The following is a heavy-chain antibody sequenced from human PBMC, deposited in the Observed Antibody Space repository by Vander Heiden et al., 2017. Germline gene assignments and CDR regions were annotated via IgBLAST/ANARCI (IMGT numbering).Heavy chain of an antibody. J-gene: IGHJ6*02. Sequence: QVQLVESGGGVVQPGRSLRLSCAATGFTFSMYGMHWIRQAPGKGLEWVAVISYDSTNKWYAESVKDRFTISRDSPKNTLYLQMHSLRADDTAVYYCAKEFDNYSGTKYGLDVWGQGTTGIVSS. V-gene: IGHV3-30*18. CDR1: GFTFSMYG. CDR3: AKEFDNYSGTKYGLDV. D-gene: IGHD6-13*01. CDR2: ISYDSTNK.